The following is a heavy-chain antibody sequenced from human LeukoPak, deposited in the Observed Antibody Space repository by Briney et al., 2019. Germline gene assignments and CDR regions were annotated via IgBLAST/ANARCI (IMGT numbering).Heavy chain of an antibody. V-gene: IGHV3-74*01. J-gene: IGHJ4*02. CDR2: INSDGSST. CDR1: GFTFSSYW. Sequence: GGPLRLSCAASGFTFSSYWMHWVRQAPGKGLVWVSRINSDGSSTSYADSVKGRFTISRDNSKNTLYLQMNSLRAKDTAVYYCAKAYSNYEEWLYYFDYWGQGTLVTVSS. D-gene: IGHD4-11*01. CDR3: AKAYSNYEEWLYYFDY.